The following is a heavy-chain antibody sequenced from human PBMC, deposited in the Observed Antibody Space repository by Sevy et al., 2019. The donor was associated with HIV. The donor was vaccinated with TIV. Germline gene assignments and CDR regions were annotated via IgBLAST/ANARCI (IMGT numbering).Heavy chain of an antibody. J-gene: IGHJ4*02. D-gene: IGHD1-26*01. CDR2: IWYDGSNT. CDR1: GFIFSYYG. V-gene: IGHV3-33*01. Sequence: AGSLRLSCAASGFIFSYYGMHWVRQAPGKGLEWVAVIWYDGSNTIYADSVKGRFTISRDNSKNILYLQMNSLRDEDTAVYYCARDPHEIMLSGSYYLYWGQGTRVTVSS. CDR3: ARDPHEIMLSGSYYLY.